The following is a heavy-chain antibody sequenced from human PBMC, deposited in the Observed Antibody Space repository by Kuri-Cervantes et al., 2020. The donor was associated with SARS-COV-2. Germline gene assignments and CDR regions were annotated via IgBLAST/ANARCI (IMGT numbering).Heavy chain of an antibody. CDR3: ARDAIRDGYNEGY. J-gene: IGHJ4*02. CDR1: GDTFSSYA. CDR2: IIPIFGTA. Sequence: SVKVSCKASGDTFSSYAISWVRQAPAQGLEWMGGIIPIFGTANYAQKFQGRVTITADKSTSTAYMELSSLRSEDTAVYYCARDAIRDGYNEGYWGQGTLVTVSS. V-gene: IGHV1-69*06. D-gene: IGHD5-24*01.